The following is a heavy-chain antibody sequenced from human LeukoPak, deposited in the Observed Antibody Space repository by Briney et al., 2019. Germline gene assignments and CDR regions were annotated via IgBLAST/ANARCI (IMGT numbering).Heavy chain of an antibody. CDR1: GGSISSYY. CDR2: IYYSGST. J-gene: IGHJ3*02. D-gene: IGHD6-19*01. V-gene: IGHV4-59*01. CDR3: ARNWRSGWYGYAFDI. Sequence: SETLSPTCTVSGGSISSYYWSWIRQPPGKGLEWIGYIYYSGSTNYNPSLKSRVTISVDTSKNQFSLKLSSVTAADTAVYYCARNWRSGWYGYAFDIWGQGTMVTVSS.